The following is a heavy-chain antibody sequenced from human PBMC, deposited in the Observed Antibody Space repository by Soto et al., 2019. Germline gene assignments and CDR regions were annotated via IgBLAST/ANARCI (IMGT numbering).Heavy chain of an antibody. CDR3: ARATSIAARRSPLDV. J-gene: IGHJ6*02. CDR1: GFTFSSYG. V-gene: IGHV3-33*01. D-gene: IGHD6-6*01. CDR2: IWYDGSNK. Sequence: PGGSLRLSCAASGFTFSSYGMHWVRQAPGKGLEWVAVIWYDGSNKYYADSVKGRFTISRDNSKNTLYLQMNSLRAEDTAVYYCARATSIAARRSPLDVWGQGTTVTVSS.